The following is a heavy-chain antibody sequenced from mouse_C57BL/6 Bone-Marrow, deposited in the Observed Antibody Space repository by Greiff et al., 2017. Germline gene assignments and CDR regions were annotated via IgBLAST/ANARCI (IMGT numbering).Heavy chain of an antibody. J-gene: IGHJ1*03. CDR3: TRPLIYYYGSSYDWYFDV. Sequence: VQLQQSGAELARPGASVTLSCKASGYTFTDYEMHWVKQTPVHGLEWIGAIDPETGGTAYNQKFKGKAILTADKSSSTAYMELRSLTSEDSAVYYCTRPLIYYYGSSYDWYFDVWGTGTTVTVSS. CDR2: IDPETGGT. V-gene: IGHV1-15*01. D-gene: IGHD1-1*01. CDR1: GYTFTDYE.